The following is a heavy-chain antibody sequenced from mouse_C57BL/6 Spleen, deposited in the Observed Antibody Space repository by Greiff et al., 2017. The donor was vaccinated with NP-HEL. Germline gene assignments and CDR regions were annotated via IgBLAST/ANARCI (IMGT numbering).Heavy chain of an antibody. J-gene: IGHJ2*01. D-gene: IGHD2-4*01. CDR2: INPNNGGT. Sequence: EVKLVESGPELVKPGASVKMSCKASGYTFTDYNMHWVKQSHGKSLEWIGYINPNNGGTSYNQKFKGKATLTVNKSSSTAYMELRSLTSEDSAVYYCAREDDYEFDYWGQGTTLTVSS. CDR1: GYTFTDYN. CDR3: AREDDYEFDY. V-gene: IGHV1-22*01.